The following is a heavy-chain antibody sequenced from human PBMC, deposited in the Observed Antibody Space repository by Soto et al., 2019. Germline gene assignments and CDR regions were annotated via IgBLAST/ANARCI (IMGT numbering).Heavy chain of an antibody. CDR3: ANDSTRITYYATLTGYFPA. CDR2: ISGSGGST. D-gene: IGHD3-9*01. Sequence: EVQLLESGGGLVQPGGSLRLSCAASGFTFSSYAMSWVRQAPGKGLEWVSAISGSGGSTYYADSGKGRFTISRDNSKHTLYLQMNSLRAEDTAVYYCANDSTRITYYATLTGYFPAWGQGTLVTVSS. J-gene: IGHJ5*02. V-gene: IGHV3-23*01. CDR1: GFTFSSYA.